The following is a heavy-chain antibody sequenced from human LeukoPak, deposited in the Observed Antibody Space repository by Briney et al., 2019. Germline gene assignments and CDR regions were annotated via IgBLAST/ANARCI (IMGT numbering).Heavy chain of an antibody. CDR1: GFTFSSYA. J-gene: IGHJ3*02. CDR2: ISGSGGST. V-gene: IGHV3-23*01. D-gene: IGHD3-22*01. CDR3: AKSACDSSGYYFLADAFDS. Sequence: GGSLRLSCAASGFTFSSYAMSWVRQAPGKGLEWVSAISGSGGSTYYADSVKGRFTISRDNSKNTLYLQMNSLRAEDTAVYYCAKSACDSSGYYFLADAFDSWGQGTMVTVSS.